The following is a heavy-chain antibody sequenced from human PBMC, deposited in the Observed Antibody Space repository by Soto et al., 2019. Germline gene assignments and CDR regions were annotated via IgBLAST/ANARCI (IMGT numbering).Heavy chain of an antibody. Sequence: EVQLVESGGGLVQPGGSLRLSCAASGFTFSSYSMNWVRQAPGKGLEWVSYISSSSSTIYYADSVKGRFTISRDNAKNSLYLQMNSLRDEDTAVYYCARDDYSYGYYYGMDVWGQGTTVTVSS. V-gene: IGHV3-48*02. J-gene: IGHJ6*02. D-gene: IGHD5-18*01. CDR1: GFTFSSYS. CDR2: ISSSSSTI. CDR3: ARDDYSYGYYYGMDV.